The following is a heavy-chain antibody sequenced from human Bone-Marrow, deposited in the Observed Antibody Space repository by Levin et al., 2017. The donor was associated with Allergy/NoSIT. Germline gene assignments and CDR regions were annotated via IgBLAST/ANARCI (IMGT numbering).Heavy chain of an antibody. CDR1: GDSISSGGYY. CDR3: ARVLSAAGTSTDGVLGY. J-gene: IGHJ4*02. D-gene: IGHD6-13*01. Sequence: PSETLSLTCIVSGDSISSGGYYWSWVRQHPGKGLEWIGNIYHSGNTYYNPSLRRRVTISVDTSKNLFSLKVTSVTAADTAKYYCARVLSAAGTSTDGVLGYWGQGTLVTVSS. V-gene: IGHV4-31*03. CDR2: IYHSGNT.